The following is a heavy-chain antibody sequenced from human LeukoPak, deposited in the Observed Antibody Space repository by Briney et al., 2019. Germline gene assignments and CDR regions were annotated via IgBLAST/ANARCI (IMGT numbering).Heavy chain of an antibody. J-gene: IGHJ4*02. CDR1: GGSFSGYY. CDR3: ARGLQAYFDY. V-gene: IGHV4-34*01. CDR2: IDHSGST. Sequence: KPSETLSLTCAVYGGSFSGYYWSWIRQPPGKGLEWIGEIDHSGSTNYNPSLKSRVTISVDTSKNQFSLKLSSVTAADTAVYYCARGLQAYFDYWGQGTLVTVSS.